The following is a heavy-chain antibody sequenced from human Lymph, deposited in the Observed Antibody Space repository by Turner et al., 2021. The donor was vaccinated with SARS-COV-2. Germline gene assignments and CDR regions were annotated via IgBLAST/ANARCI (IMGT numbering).Heavy chain of an antibody. J-gene: IGHJ6*02. V-gene: IGHV3-53*02. CDR1: GFTVSSNY. D-gene: IGHD1-1*01. CDR3: ARDLQLYGMDV. Sequence: EVQLVETGGGLIQPGGSLRLSCAASGFTVSSNYMTRVRQAPGKGLEWVSLIYSGGSTYYADSVKGRFTISRDNSKNTLYLQMNSLRAEDTAIYYCARDLQLYGMDVWGQGTTVTVSS. CDR2: IYSGGST.